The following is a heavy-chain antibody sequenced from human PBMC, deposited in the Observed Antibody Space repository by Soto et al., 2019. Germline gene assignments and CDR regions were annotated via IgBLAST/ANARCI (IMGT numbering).Heavy chain of an antibody. V-gene: IGHV3-66*01. CDR3: ARVPSSSYHYFDY. D-gene: IGHD6-13*01. Sequence: EVQLVESGGGSVQPGGSLRLSCAASGFTVSSYYMSWVRQAPGKGLEWVSVIYSAGSADFADSVKGRFTISRDNSKNTLYLQMSSLRAEDTAVYYCARVPSSSYHYFDYWGQGTLVTVSS. J-gene: IGHJ4*02. CDR1: GFTVSSYY. CDR2: IYSAGSA.